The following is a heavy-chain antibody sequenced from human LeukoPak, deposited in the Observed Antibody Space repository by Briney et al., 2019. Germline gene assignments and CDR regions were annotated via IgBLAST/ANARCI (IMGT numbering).Heavy chain of an antibody. D-gene: IGHD6-19*01. CDR1: GFTLSSNY. CDR3: ARGYSSGWYYFDY. V-gene: IGHV3-53*01. J-gene: IGHJ4*02. Sequence: GGSLRLSCAASGFTLSSNYMSWVRQAPGRGLEWVTVIYSGGSTYYADSVKGRFTISRDNSKKTLNLQTNSLRAEDTAVYYCARGYSSGWYYFDYWGQGTPVTVSS. CDR2: IYSGGST.